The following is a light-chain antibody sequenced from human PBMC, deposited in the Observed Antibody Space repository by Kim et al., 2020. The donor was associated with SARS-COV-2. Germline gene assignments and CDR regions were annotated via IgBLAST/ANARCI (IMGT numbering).Light chain of an antibody. CDR2: SHD. CDR1: ASNIGSHS. Sequence: GQRVTISCSGSASNIGSHSVNWYQRLPGAAPKLLIYSHDLRPSGVPDRFSASKSGTSASLAISGLQPEDEADFFCAAWDDSLDGWVFGGGTQLTVL. J-gene: IGLJ3*02. CDR3: AAWDDSLDGWV. V-gene: IGLV1-44*01.